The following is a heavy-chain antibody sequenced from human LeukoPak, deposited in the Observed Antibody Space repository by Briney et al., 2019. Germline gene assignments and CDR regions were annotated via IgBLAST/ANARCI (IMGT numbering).Heavy chain of an antibody. Sequence: ASVKVSCKTSGYTFNIYYVQWVRQAPGQGLEWMGVIHPNDGSTTYAQKFQGRIIMTSDASTSTIYMELSSLRSDDTAVYYCARGDIDHWGQGTLVTVSS. D-gene: IGHD2-15*01. J-gene: IGHJ5*02. V-gene: IGHV1-46*02. CDR2: IHPNDGST. CDR1: GYTFNIYY. CDR3: ARGDIDH.